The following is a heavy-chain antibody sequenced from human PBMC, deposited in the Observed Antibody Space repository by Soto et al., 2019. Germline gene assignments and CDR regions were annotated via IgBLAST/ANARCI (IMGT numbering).Heavy chain of an antibody. D-gene: IGHD6-13*01. J-gene: IGHJ3*01. CDR1: GGSISSYY. V-gene: IGHV4-59*08. CDR2: IYYSGST. CDR3: ALQGIAAPRGDVFDF. Sequence: SETLSLACTVSGGSISSYYWSWIRQPPGKGLEWIGYIYYSGSTNYNPSLKSRVTISVDTSKNQFSLKLSSVTAADTAVYYCALQGIAAPRGDVFDFWGQRSLDT.